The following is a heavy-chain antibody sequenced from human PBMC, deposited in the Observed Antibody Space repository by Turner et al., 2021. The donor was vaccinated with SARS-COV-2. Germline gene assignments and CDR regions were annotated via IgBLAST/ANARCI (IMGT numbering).Heavy chain of an antibody. V-gene: IGHV3-48*01. CDR1: GFTVSSYS. D-gene: IGHD6-19*01. J-gene: IGHJ4*02. CDR3: ARDLGSIAVAN. CDR2: ISSSSSTI. Sequence: EVQLVESGGGLVQLGGSLRLFCAASGFTVSSYSMNWVRQAPGKGLEWVSYISSSSSTIYYADSVKGRFTISRDNAKNSLYLQMNSLRAEDTAVYYCARDLGSIAVANWGQGTLVTVSS.